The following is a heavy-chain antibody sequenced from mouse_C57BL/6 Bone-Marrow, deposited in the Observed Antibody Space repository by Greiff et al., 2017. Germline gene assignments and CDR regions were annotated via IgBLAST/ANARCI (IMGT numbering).Heavy chain of an antibody. J-gene: IGHJ3*01. CDR2: IYPRSGNT. D-gene: IGHD2-1*01. CDR3: ARDYYGNYERIAY. V-gene: IGHV1-81*01. CDR1: GYTFTSYG. Sequence: QVQLKESGAELARPGASVKLSCKASGYTFTSYGISWVKQRTGQGLEWIGEIYPRSGNTYYNEKFKGKATLTADKSSSTAYMELRSLTSEDSAVYFCARDYYGNYERIAYWGQGTLVTVSA.